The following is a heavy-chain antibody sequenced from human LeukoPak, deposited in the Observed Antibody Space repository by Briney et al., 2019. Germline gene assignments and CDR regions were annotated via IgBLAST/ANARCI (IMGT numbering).Heavy chain of an antibody. CDR1: GFAFSSYE. V-gene: IGHV3-48*03. D-gene: IGHD3-3*01. J-gene: IGHJ6*02. CDR3: ASTRLTYDFWSGASGYGMDV. CDR2: ISSSGSTI. Sequence: GGSLRLSCAASGFAFSSYEMNWVRQAPGKGLEWVSYISSSGSTIYYADSVKGRFTISRDNAKNSLYLQMNSLRAEDTAVYYCASTRLTYDFWSGASGYGMDVWGQGTTVTVSS.